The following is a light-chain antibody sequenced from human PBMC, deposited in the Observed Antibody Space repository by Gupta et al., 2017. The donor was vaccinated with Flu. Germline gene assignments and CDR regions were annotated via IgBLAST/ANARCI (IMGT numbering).Light chain of an antibody. CDR2: QND. J-gene: IGLJ3*02. CDR1: SSNIGNNF. Sequence: KVTVSCSGGSSNIGNNFVSWYQQLPGTTPKLVIYQNDRRPSGIPDRFSGSKSGTSATLGITGLQTGDEADYYCGTWDTSLRAWVFGGGTKLTVL. V-gene: IGLV1-51*02. CDR3: GTWDTSLRAWV.